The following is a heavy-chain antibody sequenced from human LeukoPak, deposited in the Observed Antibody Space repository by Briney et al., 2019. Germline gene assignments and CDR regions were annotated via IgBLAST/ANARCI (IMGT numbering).Heavy chain of an antibody. V-gene: IGHV4-34*01. J-gene: IGHJ4*02. CDR1: GGSFSGYY. Sequence: SEILSLTCALYGGSFSGYYWSWIRQPPGKGLEWIGEINHSGSTNYNPSLKSRVTISVDTSKNQFSLKLSSVTAADTAVYYCARVSSNSSSWYLDYWGQGTLVTVSS. CDR3: ARVSSNSSSWYLDY. D-gene: IGHD6-13*01. CDR2: INHSGST.